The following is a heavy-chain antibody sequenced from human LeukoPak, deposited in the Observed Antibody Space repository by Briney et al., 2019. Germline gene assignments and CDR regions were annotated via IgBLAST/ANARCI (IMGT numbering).Heavy chain of an antibody. CDR1: GGSFSGYY. V-gene: IGHV4-34*01. CDR3: ASLPYDFWSGYWFDP. J-gene: IGHJ5*02. CDR2: IYHSGST. D-gene: IGHD3-3*01. Sequence: SETLSLTCAVYGGSFSGYYWSWIRQPPGKGLEWIGEIYHSGSTNYNPSLKSRVTISVDKSKNQFSLKLSSVTAADTAVYYCASLPYDFWSGYWFDPWGQGTLVTVSS.